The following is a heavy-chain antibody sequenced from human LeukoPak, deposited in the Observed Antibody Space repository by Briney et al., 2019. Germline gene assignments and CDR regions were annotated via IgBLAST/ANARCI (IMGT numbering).Heavy chain of an antibody. CDR1: GFSVSDYW. V-gene: IGHV3-7*01. D-gene: IGHD3-16*01. J-gene: IGHJ5*02. CDR2: IKQDGSEK. CDR3: VRDGGTDWYDP. Sequence: PGGSLGLSCAASGFSVSDYWMTWVRQAPGKGLEWVANIKQDGSEKTYVDSVKGRFTISRDNAKNSLYLQMNSLRVEDTAMYYCVRDGGTDWYDPWGQGTLVTVFS.